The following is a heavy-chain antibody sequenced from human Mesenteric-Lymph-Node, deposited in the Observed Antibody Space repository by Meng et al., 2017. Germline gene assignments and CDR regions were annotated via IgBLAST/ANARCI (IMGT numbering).Heavy chain of an antibody. Sequence: QGERVRSGGEVQKPGSSGKVSCKASGGTFSSYAISWVRQAPGQGLEWMGGIIPIFGTANYAQKFQGRVTITADESTSTAYMELSRLRSDDTAFYYCAREGGDSYGYGYLDYWGQGTLVTVSS. CDR3: AREGGDSYGYGYLDY. J-gene: IGHJ4*02. CDR2: IIPIFGTA. CDR1: GGTFSSYA. D-gene: IGHD5-18*01. V-gene: IGHV1-69*01.